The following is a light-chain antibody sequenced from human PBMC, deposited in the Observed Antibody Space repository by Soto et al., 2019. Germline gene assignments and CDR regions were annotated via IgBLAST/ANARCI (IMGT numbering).Light chain of an antibody. CDR3: QQYGSSPQLT. J-gene: IGKJ4*01. Sequence: EIVLTQSPGTLSLSPGERATLSCRASQSVSSSYLAWYQQKPGQAPRLLSYGASSRATGIPDRFSGSGSGTDFTLTISRLEPEDFGVYYCQQYGSSPQLTFGGGTKVEIK. CDR2: GAS. V-gene: IGKV3-20*01. CDR1: QSVSSSY.